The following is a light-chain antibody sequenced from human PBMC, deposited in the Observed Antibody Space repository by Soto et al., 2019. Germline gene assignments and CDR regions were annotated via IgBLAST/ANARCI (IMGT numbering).Light chain of an antibody. V-gene: IGKV1-5*01. CDR1: QSISSW. J-gene: IGKJ1*01. Sequence: DIQLTQSPSTLSASVGDRVTITCRASQSISSWLSWYQQKPGKAPQLLIYDASSLESGGPSRFSGSGSGTEFTLTISSLQPDEFATYFCQPYNSYSFWTFGHGTKVEIK. CDR2: DAS. CDR3: QPYNSYSFWT.